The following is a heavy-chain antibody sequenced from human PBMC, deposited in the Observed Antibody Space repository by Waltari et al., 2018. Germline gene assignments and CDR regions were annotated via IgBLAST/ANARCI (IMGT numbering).Heavy chain of an antibody. CDR1: GFTFSSYW. CDR3: ARDHVFRGDFWSGYYDS. J-gene: IGHJ4*02. V-gene: IGHV3-7*01. Sequence: EVQLEESGGGLVQPGGSLRLSCAASGFTFSSYWMTWVRQAPGKGLEWVANIKQDGSETYYVDSLKGRFTISRDNAKNSLYLQMNSLRAEDTALYYCARDHVFRGDFWSGYYDSWGQGTLVTVSS. CDR2: IKQDGSET. D-gene: IGHD3-3*01.